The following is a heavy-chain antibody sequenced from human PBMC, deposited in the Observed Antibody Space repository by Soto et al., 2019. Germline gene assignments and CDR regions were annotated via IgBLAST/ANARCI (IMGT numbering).Heavy chain of an antibody. CDR1: GGSFSGYY. D-gene: IGHD3-3*01. CDR2: INHSGST. J-gene: IGHJ5*02. Sequence: SETLSLTCAVYGGSFSGYYWSWIRQPPGKGLEWIGEINHSGSTNYNPSPKSRVTIAVDTSKNQFSLKLSSVTAADMSVYYCASVTIVGVAANWFDPWGQGTLVTVSS. CDR3: ASVTIVGVAANWFDP. V-gene: IGHV4-34*01.